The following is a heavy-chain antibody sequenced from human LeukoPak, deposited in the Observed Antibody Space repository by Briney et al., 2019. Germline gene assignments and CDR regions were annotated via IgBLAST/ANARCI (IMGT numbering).Heavy chain of an antibody. Sequence: ASVKVSCKASGYTFTGNHVHWVRQAPGQGLEWMGWIDPKSGDTMYAQKFQDRVTMTSDTSINTAYMELSGLRSDDTAVYFCAKEADIVSFDLWGRGTLFTVSS. CDR3: AKEADIVSFDL. D-gene: IGHD2-15*01. CDR1: GYTFTGNH. CDR2: IDPKSGDT. J-gene: IGHJ2*01. V-gene: IGHV1-2*02.